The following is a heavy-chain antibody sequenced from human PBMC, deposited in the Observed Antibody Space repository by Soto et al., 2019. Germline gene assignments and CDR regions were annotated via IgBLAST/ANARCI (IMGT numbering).Heavy chain of an antibody. V-gene: IGHV3-64D*06. Sequence: GGSLRLSCSGSGFIFSIYAIHWVRQAPGKGLEYVSFISIDGSGTHYADSVKGRFTISRDNSKNTAYLQMSSLRPEDTAVYYCVKGGYYYDGSAYYPFDYWGQGRMVTVSS. D-gene: IGHD3-22*01. J-gene: IGHJ4*02. CDR1: GFIFSIYA. CDR3: VKGGYYYDGSAYYPFDY. CDR2: ISIDGSGT.